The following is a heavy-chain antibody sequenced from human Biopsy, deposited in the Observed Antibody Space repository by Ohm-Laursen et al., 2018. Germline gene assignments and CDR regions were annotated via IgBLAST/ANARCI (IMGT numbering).Heavy chain of an antibody. D-gene: IGHD2-21*01. J-gene: IGHJ6*02. CDR1: GFTFSSYS. CDR3: TRLAYYYHYGMDV. CDR2: ITGSSSTI. V-gene: IGHV3-48*04. Sequence: SLRLSCAASGFTFSSYSMNWVRQAPGKGLEWISYITGSSSTIYYADSVKGRFTISRDNAKNSLYLQRNSLRAEDTAVYYCTRLAYYYHYGMDVRGQGTTVTVSS.